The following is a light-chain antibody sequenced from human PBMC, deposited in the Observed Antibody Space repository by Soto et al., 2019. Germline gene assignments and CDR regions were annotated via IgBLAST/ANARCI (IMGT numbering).Light chain of an antibody. J-gene: IGKJ3*01. CDR3: QQSYSTPIT. Sequence: DIQMTQSPSSLSSSVGDRVTITCRASQSLSSYLNWYQQKPGKAPKLLIYAASSLQSGVPSRFSGSGSGTDFALTISSLQPEDFATYSCQQSYSTPITFGPGTKVDI. CDR1: QSLSSY. V-gene: IGKV1-39*01. CDR2: AAS.